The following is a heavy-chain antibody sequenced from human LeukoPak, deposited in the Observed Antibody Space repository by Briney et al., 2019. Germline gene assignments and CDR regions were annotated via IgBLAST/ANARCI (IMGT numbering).Heavy chain of an antibody. Sequence: PGRSLRLSCAASGLTFNNYGMHWVRQAPGKGLEWVALISYDGSNKYYADSVKGRFTISRDNSKNTLYLQMNSLRAEDTAVYYCAKNPNWSDLYGFDIWGQGTMVTVSS. D-gene: IGHD1-1*01. CDR2: ISYDGSNK. V-gene: IGHV3-30*18. CDR3: AKNPNWSDLYGFDI. J-gene: IGHJ3*02. CDR1: GLTFNNYG.